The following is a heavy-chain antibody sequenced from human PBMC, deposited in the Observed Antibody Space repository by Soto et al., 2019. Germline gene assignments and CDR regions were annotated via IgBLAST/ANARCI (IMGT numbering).Heavy chain of an antibody. J-gene: IGHJ4*02. Sequence: PYHTTSHTCPAADDSLRSKGGYLRYHHTYTAKGLEWIGYIYHTGNTYYNPSLKSRGSISLDTSKNQFSLKLSSVTAADTAVYYCVKELSPLQYDAYGPRAGCGQGTGGTVS. CDR3: VKELSPLQYDAYGPRAG. CDR1: DDSLRSKGGY. CDR2: IYHTGNT. D-gene: IGHD3-16*01. V-gene: IGHV4-30-4*01.